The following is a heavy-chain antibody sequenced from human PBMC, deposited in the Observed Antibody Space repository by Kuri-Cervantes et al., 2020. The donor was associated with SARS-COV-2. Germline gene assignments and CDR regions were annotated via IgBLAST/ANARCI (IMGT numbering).Heavy chain of an antibody. Sequence: ESLKISCAVSGYSISSGYYRGWIRQPPGKGLEWIGSIYHSGSTYYNPSLKSRVTISVDTSKNQFSLKLSSVTAADTAVYYCARAERPNTSCDYWGQGTLVTVSS. CDR3: ARAERPNTSCDY. D-gene: IGHD6-6*01. CDR2: IYHSGST. V-gene: IGHV4-38-2*01. J-gene: IGHJ4*02. CDR1: GYSISSGYY.